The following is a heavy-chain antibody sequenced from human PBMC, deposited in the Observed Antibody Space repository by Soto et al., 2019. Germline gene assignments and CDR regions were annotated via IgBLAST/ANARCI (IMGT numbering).Heavy chain of an antibody. CDR3: ARGEGNSYYVYYFDT. J-gene: IGHJ4*02. CDR1: GDSVTSVNYF. V-gene: IGHV4-61*01. Sequence: SETLSLTCAVSGDSVTSVNYFWTWIRQPPGGGLEWIGYISNSGISKYNPSLKSRVAMSQDTSKNQFSLNLHSVTAADTAVYFCARGEGNSYYVYYFDTWGQGALVTVSS. CDR2: ISNSGIS. D-gene: IGHD2-21*01.